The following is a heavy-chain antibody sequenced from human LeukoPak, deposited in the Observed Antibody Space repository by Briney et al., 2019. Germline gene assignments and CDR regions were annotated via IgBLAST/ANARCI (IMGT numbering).Heavy chain of an antibody. CDR1: GFTFGSYW. CDR2: INQDGSEK. Sequence: GGSLRLSCAASGFTFGSYWMSWVRQAPGKGLEWVANINQDGSEKYYVDSVKGRFTISRDNAKNSLYLQMNSLRAEDTAVYYCARDAATISNWFDPWGQGTLVTVSS. V-gene: IGHV3-7*01. CDR3: ARDAATISNWFDP. J-gene: IGHJ5*02. D-gene: IGHD5-24*01.